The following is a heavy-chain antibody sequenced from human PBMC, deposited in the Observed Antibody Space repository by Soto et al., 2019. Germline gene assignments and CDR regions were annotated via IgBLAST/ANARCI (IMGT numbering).Heavy chain of an antibody. D-gene: IGHD3-3*01. V-gene: IGHV3-30*18. CDR2: ISYDGSNK. CDR1: GFTFSSYG. CDR3: AKDSLYYDFSPAFDI. J-gene: IGHJ3*02. Sequence: GGSLRLSCAASGFTFSSYGMHWGRPAPGKGLGWVAVISYDGSNKYYADSVKGRFTISRDNSKNTLYLQMNSLRAEDTAVYYCAKDSLYYDFSPAFDIWGQGTMVTVS.